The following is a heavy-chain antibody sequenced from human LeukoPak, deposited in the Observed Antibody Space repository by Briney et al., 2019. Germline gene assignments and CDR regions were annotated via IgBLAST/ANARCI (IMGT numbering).Heavy chain of an antibody. V-gene: IGHV3-23*01. Sequence: PGGSLRLSCAASGFTFSSYAMSWVRQAPGKGLEWVSGISTSGGSSSYADSVKGRFTISRDNSKNTLSLQMNSLRAGDTAVYYCAKGTSPVLAANYFDYWGQGTLVTVSS. D-gene: IGHD2-15*01. CDR2: ISTSGGSS. CDR3: AKGTSPVLAANYFDY. CDR1: GFTFSSYA. J-gene: IGHJ4*02.